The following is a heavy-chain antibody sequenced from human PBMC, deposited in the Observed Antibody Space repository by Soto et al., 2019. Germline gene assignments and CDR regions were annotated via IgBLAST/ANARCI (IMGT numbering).Heavy chain of an antibody. CDR1: GASITRGGFH. J-gene: IGHJ4*02. Sequence: QLQLQESGPGLVKPSETLSLTCAVTGASITRGGFHWGWIRQSPGQGLEWIGSLYSGSTYYNPSRKSRFTISADTSKNDFSVRLTSVTAADTAVYYCARRGSGHTFDYWGQGTLVTVPS. CDR3: ARRGSGHTFDY. CDR2: LYSGST. D-gene: IGHD3-10*01. V-gene: IGHV4-39*02.